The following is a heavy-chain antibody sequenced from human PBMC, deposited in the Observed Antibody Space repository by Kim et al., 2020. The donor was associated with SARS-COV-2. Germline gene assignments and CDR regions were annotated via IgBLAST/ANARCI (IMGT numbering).Heavy chain of an antibody. J-gene: IGHJ4*02. CDR3: ASGDRGFKEVDY. D-gene: IGHD3-10*01. V-gene: IGHV3-23*01. Sequence: YYADSVKGRFTISRDNSKNTLYLQMNSLRAEDTAVYYCASGDRGFKEVDYWGQGTLVTVSS.